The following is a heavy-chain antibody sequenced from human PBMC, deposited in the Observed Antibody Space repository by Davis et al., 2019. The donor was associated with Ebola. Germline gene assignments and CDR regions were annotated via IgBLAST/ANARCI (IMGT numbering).Heavy chain of an antibody. J-gene: IGHJ6*02. CDR3: AAPRHDIFSDYYYNYGMDV. Sequence: SVKVSCKASGFTFTSSAVQWVRQARGQRLEWIGWIVVGSGNTNYAQKFQERVTITRDMSTSTAYMELSSLRSEDTAVYYCAAPRHDIFSDYYYNYGMDVWGQGTTVTVSS. V-gene: IGHV1-58*01. CDR2: IVVGSGNT. D-gene: IGHD3-9*01. CDR1: GFTFTSSA.